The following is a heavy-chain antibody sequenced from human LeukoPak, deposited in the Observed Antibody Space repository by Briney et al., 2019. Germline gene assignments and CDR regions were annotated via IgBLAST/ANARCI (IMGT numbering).Heavy chain of an antibody. CDR2: INPSGGST. CDR1: GYTFTSYY. CDR3: ARDGPPPDYYYYYGMDV. Sequence: ASVKVSCKASGYTFTSYYMHWVRQAPGQGLEWMGIINPSGGSTSYAQKFQGRVTMTRDTSTSTVYMELSSLRSEDTAVYYCARDGPPPDYYYYYGMDVWGQGTTVTVSS. V-gene: IGHV1-46*01. J-gene: IGHJ6*02. D-gene: IGHD3/OR15-3a*01.